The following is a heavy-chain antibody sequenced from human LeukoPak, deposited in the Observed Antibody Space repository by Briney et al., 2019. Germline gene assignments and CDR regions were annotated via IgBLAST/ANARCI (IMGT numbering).Heavy chain of an antibody. V-gene: IGHV3-21*01. CDR2: ISSSSYI. D-gene: IGHD5-12*01. J-gene: IGHJ3*02. CDR1: GFTFSSYS. CDR3: ARGAIGYSGTGAFDI. Sequence: GGSLRLSCAASGFTFSSYSMNWVRQAPGKGLEWVSSISSSSYIYYADSVKGRFTISRDNAKNSLYLQMNSLRAEDTAVYYCARGAIGYSGTGAFDIWGHGTMVTVSS.